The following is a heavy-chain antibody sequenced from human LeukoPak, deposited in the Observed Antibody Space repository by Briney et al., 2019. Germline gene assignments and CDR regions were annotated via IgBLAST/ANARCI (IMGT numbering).Heavy chain of an antibody. J-gene: IGHJ4*02. CDR1: GGSFSGYY. CDR3: ARARWLQSPYYFDY. V-gene: IGHV4-59*01. Sequence: SETLSLTCAVYGGSFSGYYWSWIRQPPGKGLEWIGYIYYSGSTNYNPSLKSRVTISVDTSKNQFSLKLSSVTAADTAVYYCARARWLQSPYYFDYWGQGTLVTVSS. D-gene: IGHD5-12*01. CDR2: IYYSGST.